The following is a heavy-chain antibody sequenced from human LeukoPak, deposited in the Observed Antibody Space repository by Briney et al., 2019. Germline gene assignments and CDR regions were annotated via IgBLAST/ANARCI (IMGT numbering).Heavy chain of an antibody. CDR3: ARDMSGGWYYFDY. CDR1: GFTFSSYT. D-gene: IGHD6-19*01. CDR2: ILYDGNNK. J-gene: IGHJ4*02. Sequence: GGSLRLSCAASGFTFSSYTMHWVRQAPGQGLEWLTLILYDGNNKHYADSVKGRFTISRDNSKNTLYLQMNSLRAEDTAVYYCARDMSGGWYYFDYWGQGTLVTVSS. V-gene: IGHV3-30*14.